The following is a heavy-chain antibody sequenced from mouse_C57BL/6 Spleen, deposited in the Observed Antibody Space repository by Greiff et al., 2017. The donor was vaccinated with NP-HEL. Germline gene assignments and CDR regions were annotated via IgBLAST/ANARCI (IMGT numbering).Heavy chain of an antibody. D-gene: IGHD2-4*01. CDR2: LWTGGGT. CDR3: ARAYYDYPWFAY. CDR1: GFSLTSYA. Sequence: VHLVESGPGLVAPSQSLSITCTVSGFSLTSYAISWVRQPPGKGLEWLGVLWTGGGTNYNSALKSRLSISKDNSKSQVFLKMNSLQTDDTARYYCARAYYDYPWFAYWGQGTLVTVSA. V-gene: IGHV2-9-1*01. J-gene: IGHJ3*01.